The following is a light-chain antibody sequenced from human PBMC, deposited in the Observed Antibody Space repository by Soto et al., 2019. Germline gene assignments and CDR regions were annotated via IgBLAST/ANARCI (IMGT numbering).Light chain of an antibody. CDR3: GTWDSSLSAGWV. V-gene: IGLV1-51*02. J-gene: IGLJ1*01. CDR1: SSNIGNNY. CDR2: ENN. Sequence: QPVLTQPRSGSAAPGQKVTISCSGSSSNIGNNYVSWYQQLPGTAPKLLIYENNKRPSGIPDRFSGSKSGTSATLGITGLQTGDXADYYCGTWDSSLSAGWVFGTGTKVHRP.